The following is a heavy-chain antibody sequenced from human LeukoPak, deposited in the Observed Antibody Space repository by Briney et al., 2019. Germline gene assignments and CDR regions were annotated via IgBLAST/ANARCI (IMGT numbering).Heavy chain of an antibody. CDR2: INPSGGST. J-gene: IGHJ6*03. CDR1: GYTFTSYY. CDR3: ARDGGYCSSTSCYNYYYYMDV. Sequence: ASVKVSCKASGYTFTSYYMHWVRQAPGQGLEWMGIINPSGGSTSYAQKFQGRVTMTRDMSTSTVYMELSSLRSEDTAVYYCARDGGYCSSTSCYNYYYYMDVWGKGTTLTVSS. V-gene: IGHV1-46*01. D-gene: IGHD2-2*02.